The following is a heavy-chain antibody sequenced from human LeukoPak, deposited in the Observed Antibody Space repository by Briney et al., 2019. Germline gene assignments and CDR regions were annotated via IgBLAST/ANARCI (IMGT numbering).Heavy chain of an antibody. Sequence: SETLSLTCAVYGGSLNGYYWSWLRQPPGKGLEWIGYIYYSGSTNYNPSLKSRVTISVDTSKNQFSLKLSSVTAADTAVYYCARIGSPGAFDIWGQGTMVTVSS. CDR3: ARIGSPGAFDI. J-gene: IGHJ3*02. CDR2: IYYSGST. V-gene: IGHV4-59*01. CDR1: GGSLNGYY.